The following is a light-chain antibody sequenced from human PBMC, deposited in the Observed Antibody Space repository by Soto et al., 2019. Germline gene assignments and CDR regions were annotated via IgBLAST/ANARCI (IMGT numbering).Light chain of an antibody. J-gene: IGLJ1*01. CDR1: SSDIGRYNF. Sequence: QSSLTQPASMSGSPGQSITISCTGTSSDIGRYNFVSWYQHHPGKAPKLIIYEATKRPSGVSYRFSGSKSGNTASLTISGLQAEDEADYYCTSYTITSPNVFGTGTKGTVL. V-gene: IGLV2-14*01. CDR2: EAT. CDR3: TSYTITSPNV.